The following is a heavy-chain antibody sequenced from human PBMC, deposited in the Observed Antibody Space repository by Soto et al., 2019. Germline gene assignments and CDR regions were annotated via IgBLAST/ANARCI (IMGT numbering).Heavy chain of an antibody. CDR3: AKGAHIVVVTDDAFDI. CDR2: ISGSGGST. CDR1: GFTFSSYA. V-gene: IGHV3-23*01. J-gene: IGHJ3*02. Sequence: EVQLLESGGGLVQPGGSLRLSCAASGFTFSSYAMSWVRQAPGKGLEWVSAISGSGGSTYYADSVKGRFTISRDNSKNPLYLQMNSLRAEDTAVYYCAKGAHIVVVTDDAFDIWGQGTMVTVSS. D-gene: IGHD2-21*02.